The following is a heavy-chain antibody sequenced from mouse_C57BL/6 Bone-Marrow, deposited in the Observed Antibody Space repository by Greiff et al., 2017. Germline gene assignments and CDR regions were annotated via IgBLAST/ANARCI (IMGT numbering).Heavy chain of an antibody. CDR1: GFTFSSYG. D-gene: IGHD2-1*01. CDR2: ISSGGSYT. V-gene: IGHV5-6*02. CDR3: ARRYGNYLHFDY. Sequence: EVKLMESGGDLVKPGGSLKLSCAASGFTFSSYGMSWVRQTPDKRLEWVATISSGGSYTYYPDSVKGRFTISRDNAKNTLYLQMSSLKSEDTAMYYSARRYGNYLHFDYRGQGTTLTVSS. J-gene: IGHJ2*01.